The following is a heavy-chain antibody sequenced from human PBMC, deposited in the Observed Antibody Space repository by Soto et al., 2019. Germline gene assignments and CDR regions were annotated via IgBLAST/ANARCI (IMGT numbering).Heavy chain of an antibody. Sequence: EVLLVESGGDLIQPGGSLRLSCGASGFTFRSYGMHWVRQAPGKGLEWVSAIVGNGVLTYYADSVKGRFTISRDNSRNTLYLQMNRLRGEDTAVYYCARGGNRGDNPLDYWGQGTLVTVSS. V-gene: IGHV3-23*04. CDR2: IVGNGVLT. J-gene: IGHJ4*02. CDR3: ARGGNRGDNPLDY. CDR1: GFTFRSYG. D-gene: IGHD2-21*01.